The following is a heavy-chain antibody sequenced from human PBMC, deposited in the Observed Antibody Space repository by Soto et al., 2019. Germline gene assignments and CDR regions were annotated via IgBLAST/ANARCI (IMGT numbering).Heavy chain of an antibody. V-gene: IGHV1-2*02. J-gene: IGHJ3*02. D-gene: IGHD2-2*01. CDR1: GYTFTGYY. CDR2: INPNSGGT. Sequence: ASVKVSCKASGYTFTGYYMHWVRQAPGQGLEWMGWINPNSGGTNYAQKFQGRVTMTRDTSISTAYMELSRLRSDDTAVYYCARNIVVVPAANTGFDAFDIWGQGTMVTVSS. CDR3: ARNIVVVPAANTGFDAFDI.